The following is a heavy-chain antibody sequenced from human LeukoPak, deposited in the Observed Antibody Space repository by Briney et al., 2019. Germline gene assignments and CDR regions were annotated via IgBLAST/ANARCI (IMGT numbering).Heavy chain of an antibody. V-gene: IGHV1-46*01. CDR3: ARGLTTIDY. D-gene: IGHD4-11*01. CDR2: INPSGGST. Sequence: ASVKVSCKASGYTFTSYYMHWVRQAPGQGVEWMGIINPSGGSTSYAQKLQGRVTLTTDTSTSTAYMELRSLRSDDTAVYYCARGLTTIDYWGQGTLVTVSS. CDR1: GYTFTSYY. J-gene: IGHJ4*02.